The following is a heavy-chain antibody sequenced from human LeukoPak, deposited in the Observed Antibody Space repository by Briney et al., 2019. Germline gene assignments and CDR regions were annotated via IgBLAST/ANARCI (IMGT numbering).Heavy chain of an antibody. V-gene: IGHV3-74*01. J-gene: IGHJ4*02. CDR2: IEPDGRRI. CDR3: ARDFAGGDDY. Sequence: TGGSLRLSCAASGFTLSRHWMHWVRQVPGKGLVWVSRIEPDGRRITYADSLKGRFTMSRDNAKNTLYLQMNSLRAEDTAVYYCARDFAGGDDYWGQGTLVTVSS. D-gene: IGHD3-16*01. CDR1: GFTLSRHW.